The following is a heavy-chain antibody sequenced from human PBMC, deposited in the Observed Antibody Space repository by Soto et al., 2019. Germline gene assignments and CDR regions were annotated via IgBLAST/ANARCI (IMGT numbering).Heavy chain of an antibody. V-gene: IGHV4-59*01. D-gene: IGHD6-19*01. Sequence: PLSLPCTVLGGPISSYYWSWIQLPPGKSMEWMCYQYYSGSANDNPSLKSRVTISVVTSKNRFSLELSSFTTADTAVYYCARGGDISVARNDAFDSWGQGTMVTVSS. CDR3: ARGGDISVARNDAFDS. CDR2: QYYSGSA. J-gene: IGHJ3*02. CDR1: GGPISSYY.